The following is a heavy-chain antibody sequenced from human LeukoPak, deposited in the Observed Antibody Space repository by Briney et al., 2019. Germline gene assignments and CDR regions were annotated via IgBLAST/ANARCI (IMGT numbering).Heavy chain of an antibody. CDR3: ARRALFVYYDSSGYLNWFDP. CDR1: GYTFTSYD. D-gene: IGHD3-22*01. CDR2: MNPNSGNT. Sequence: ASVKVSCKASGYTFTSYDINWVRQATGQGLEWMGWMNPNSGNTGYAQKFQGRVTMTRNTSISTAYMELSSLRSEDTAVYYCARRALFVYYDSSGYLNWFDPWGQGTLVTVSS. J-gene: IGHJ5*02. V-gene: IGHV1-8*01.